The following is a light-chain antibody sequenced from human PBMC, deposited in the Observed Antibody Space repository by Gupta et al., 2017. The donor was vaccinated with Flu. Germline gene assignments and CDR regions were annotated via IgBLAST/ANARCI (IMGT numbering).Light chain of an antibody. CDR3: LLYIGTAQLV. CDR2: STN. V-gene: IGLV7-43*01. J-gene: IGLJ2*01. Sequence: TVVTHEPSLTVSPGRPVPLTCASITGAVTSDLSPTWIQQKPGQPPRPLIYSTNNRHSWTPARFSGSLLGGKAALTLTDAQPEDEAEYFCLLYIGTAQLVFGGGTKLTVL. CDR1: TGAVTSDLS.